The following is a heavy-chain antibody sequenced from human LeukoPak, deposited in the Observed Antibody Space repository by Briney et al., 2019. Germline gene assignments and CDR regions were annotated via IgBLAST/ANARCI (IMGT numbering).Heavy chain of an antibody. CDR2: IYYSGST. Sequence: SETLSLTCTVSGGSISSYYWSWIRQPPGKGLEWIGYIYYSGSTNYNPSLKSRVTISVDRSKNQFSLKLRSVTAADTAVYYCARARESMATAGSFFDFWGQGTLVTVSS. D-gene: IGHD6-13*01. V-gene: IGHV4-59*12. CDR3: ARARESMATAGSFFDF. J-gene: IGHJ4*02. CDR1: GGSISSYY.